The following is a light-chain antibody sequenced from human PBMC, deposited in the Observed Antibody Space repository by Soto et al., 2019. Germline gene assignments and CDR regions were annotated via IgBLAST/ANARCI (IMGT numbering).Light chain of an antibody. CDR1: QSVLYSSNNKNY. CDR3: QQYYSTPPST. CDR2: WAS. J-gene: IGKJ3*01. V-gene: IGKV4-1*01. Sequence: DIVMTQSPDSLAVSLGERATINCKSSQSVLYSSNNKNYLAWYQQKPGQPPKLLIYWASTRESGVPDRFSGSGSETHFTLSISSLQAEDVAVYYCQQYYSTPPSTFGPGTKVDIK.